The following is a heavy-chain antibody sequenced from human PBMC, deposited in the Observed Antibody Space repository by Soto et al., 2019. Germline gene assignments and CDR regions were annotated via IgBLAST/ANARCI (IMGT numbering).Heavy chain of an antibody. J-gene: IGHJ4*02. CDR1: GYTFTNFG. CDR3: ARFLQLRHLDY. Sequence: QVQLVQSGGEVKMPGASVKVSCKASGYTFTNFGISWVRQAPGQGLEFMGWITISNGNTNYAQNLQGRVTMTTDTSTSTAYMELRSLRSDDTAVYYCARFLQLRHLDYWGQGPLFTVAS. V-gene: IGHV1-18*01. D-gene: IGHD1-1*01. CDR2: ITISNGNT.